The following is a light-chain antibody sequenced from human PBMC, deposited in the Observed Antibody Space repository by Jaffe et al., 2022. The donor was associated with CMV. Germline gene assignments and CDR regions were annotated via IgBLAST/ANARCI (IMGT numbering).Light chain of an antibody. V-gene: IGKV3-11*01. CDR2: DAS. CDR1: RSVDKS. CDR3: QQNTDRGFT. J-gene: IGKJ3*01. Sequence: ESVLTQSPATLSLSPGEGATLSCRASRSVDKSLAWYQQKPGQAPRLLIYDASNRATGVPVRFSGSGSGTDFTLTISSLEPDDFAIYYCQQNTDRGFTFGPGTKVDF.